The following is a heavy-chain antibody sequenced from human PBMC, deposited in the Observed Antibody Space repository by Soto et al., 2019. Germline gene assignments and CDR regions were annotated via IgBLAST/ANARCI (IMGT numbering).Heavy chain of an antibody. CDR1: GYTFTSHD. CDR2: INPYSGNT. V-gene: IGHV1-8*01. CDR3: SSLSSMDV. Sequence: ASVKVSCKASGYTFTSHDIHWLRQASGQGLEWMGSINPYSGNTAFAPKFQDRIAMTRDTSITTAYMELNGLSSGDTAVYFCSSLSSMDVWGQGTTVTVSS. D-gene: IGHD6-6*01. J-gene: IGHJ6*02.